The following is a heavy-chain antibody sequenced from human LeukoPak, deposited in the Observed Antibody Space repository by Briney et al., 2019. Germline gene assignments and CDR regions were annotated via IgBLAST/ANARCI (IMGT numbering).Heavy chain of an antibody. CDR2: ISGSGGST. J-gene: IGHJ6*02. V-gene: IGHV3-23*01. D-gene: IGHD2-2*01. CDR1: GFTFSSYA. CDR3: ARDIVVVPDGMDV. Sequence: PGGSLRLSCAASGFTFSSYAMSWVRQAPGKGLEWVSAISGSGGSTYYADSVKGRFTISRDNSKNTLYLQMNSLRAEDTAVYYCARDIVVVPDGMDVWGQGTTVTVSS.